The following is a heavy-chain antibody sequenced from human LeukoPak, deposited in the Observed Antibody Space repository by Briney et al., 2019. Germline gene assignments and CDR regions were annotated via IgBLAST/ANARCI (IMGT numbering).Heavy chain of an antibody. Sequence: GRSLRLSCAASGFTFSSYGMHWVRQAPGKGLEWVAVISYDGSNKYYADSVKGRFTISRDNSKSTLYLQMNSMTAEDTAVYYCAKLSDRSGSHDAVDIWGQGTMVTVSS. CDR3: AKLSDRSGSHDAVDI. CDR2: ISYDGSNK. CDR1: GFTFSSYG. D-gene: IGHD3-22*01. J-gene: IGHJ3*02. V-gene: IGHV3-30*18.